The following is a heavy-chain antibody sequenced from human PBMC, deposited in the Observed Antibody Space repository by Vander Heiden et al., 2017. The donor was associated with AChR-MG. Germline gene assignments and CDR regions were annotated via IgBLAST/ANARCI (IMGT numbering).Heavy chain of an antibody. Sequence: EVQPLESGGGLVQPGGSLRPSCAAPAFPFSSYAMSWVSQAPGKGMEWVSANSGSGGSTYYADSVKGRFTITRDNSKNTLYLQMNSLRAEDTAVYYCAKEGGYCSGGSSYDPDAFDIWGQGTMVTVSS. CDR3: AKEGGYCSGGSSYDPDAFDI. CDR1: AFPFSSYA. J-gene: IGHJ3*02. V-gene: IGHV3-23*01. CDR2: NSGSGGST. D-gene: IGHD2-15*01.